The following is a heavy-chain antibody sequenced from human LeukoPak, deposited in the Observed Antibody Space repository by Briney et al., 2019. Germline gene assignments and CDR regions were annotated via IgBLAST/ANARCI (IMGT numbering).Heavy chain of an antibody. CDR1: GFTFSSYS. Sequence: GGSLRLSCAASGFTFSSYSMNWVRQAPGKGLEWVSSISSSSSYIYYADSVKGRFTISRDNAKNSLYLQMNSLRAEDTAVYYCARSSGYLTITIFGVASYYFDYWGQGTLVTV. D-gene: IGHD3-3*01. V-gene: IGHV3-21*01. CDR2: ISSSSSYI. CDR3: ARSSGYLTITIFGVASYYFDY. J-gene: IGHJ4*02.